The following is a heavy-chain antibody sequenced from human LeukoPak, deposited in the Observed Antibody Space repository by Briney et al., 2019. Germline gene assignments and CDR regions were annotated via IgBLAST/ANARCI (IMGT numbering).Heavy chain of an antibody. CDR3: ARENGGRIVVVPAAIVSGRNWFDP. D-gene: IGHD2-2*01. J-gene: IGHJ5*02. V-gene: IGHV4-4*07. Sequence: SETLSLTSTVSGGSTSSYYWSWIRPLAEEGLEWNGRIYTSGSTNYNPSLKSRVTMSVDPSKNQFSLKLSSVTAPDTAVYYCARENGGRIVVVPAAIVSGRNWFDPWGQGTLVTVSS. CDR2: IYTSGST. CDR1: GGSTSSYY.